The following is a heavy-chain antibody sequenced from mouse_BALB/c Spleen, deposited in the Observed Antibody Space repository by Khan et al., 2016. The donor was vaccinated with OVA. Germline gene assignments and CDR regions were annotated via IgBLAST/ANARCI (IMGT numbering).Heavy chain of an antibody. V-gene: IGHV1-63*02. Sequence: QVQLQQSGAELVRPGTSVKISCKASGYTFTNYWLGWVKQRPGHGLEWIGDIYPGVGYINYTEKFKDKATLTAGTSSSTAYIQLSSLTSEDSAVYVCTRWATWFFDVWGAGTTVTVSS. CDR2: IYPGVGYI. CDR3: TRWATWFFDV. J-gene: IGHJ1*01. CDR1: GYTFTNYW. D-gene: IGHD3-1*01.